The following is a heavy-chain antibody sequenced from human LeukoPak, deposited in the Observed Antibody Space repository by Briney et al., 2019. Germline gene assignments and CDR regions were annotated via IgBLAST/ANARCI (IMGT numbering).Heavy chain of an antibody. CDR2: IRYDGSNK. J-gene: IGHJ4*02. D-gene: IGHD3-16*02. V-gene: IGHV3-30*02. CDR3: ARAAEIMITFGRVIVPKLEYFDY. Sequence: PGGSLRLSCAASGFTFSSYGMHWVRQAPGKGLEWVAFIRYDGSNKYYADSVKGRFTISRDNSKNALYLQMNSLRAEDTAVYYCARAAEIMITFGRVIVPKLEYFDYWGQGTLVTVSS. CDR1: GFTFSSYG.